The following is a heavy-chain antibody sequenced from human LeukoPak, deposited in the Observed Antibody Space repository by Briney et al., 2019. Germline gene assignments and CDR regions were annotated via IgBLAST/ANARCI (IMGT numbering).Heavy chain of an antibody. D-gene: IGHD5-12*01. CDR1: GFTFSDYY. CDR3: ARRVATNNYYYYYGLDV. Sequence: GSLRLSCAASGFTFSDYYMSWIRQPPGKGLEWIGSMYSSGSAYYNPSLKSRVTISVDTSKSQFSLKLSSVTAADTAVYYCARRVATNNYYYYYGLDVWGLGTTVTV. J-gene: IGHJ6*02. CDR2: MYSSGSA. V-gene: IGHV4-59*05.